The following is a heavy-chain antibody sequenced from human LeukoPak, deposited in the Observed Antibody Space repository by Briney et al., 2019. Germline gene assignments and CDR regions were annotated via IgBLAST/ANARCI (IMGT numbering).Heavy chain of an antibody. D-gene: IGHD1-26*01. J-gene: IGHJ4*02. CDR2: INPTSGST. Sequence: ASVKVSCKASGYTFTNYYMHWVRQAPGQGLEWMGVINPTSGSTSYPQKFQGRVTITRDTSTGTIYMELSSLTSEDTAVYYCARELSGSYFDWGQGTLVTVSS. CDR1: GYTFTNYY. CDR3: ARELSGSYFD. V-gene: IGHV1-46*01.